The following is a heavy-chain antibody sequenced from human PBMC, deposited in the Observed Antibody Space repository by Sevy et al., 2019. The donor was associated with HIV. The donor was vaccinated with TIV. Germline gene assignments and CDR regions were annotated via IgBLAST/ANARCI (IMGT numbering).Heavy chain of an antibody. CDR1: GGSISSYY. J-gene: IGHJ6*03. D-gene: IGHD3-3*01. Sequence: SETLSLTCTVSGGSISSYYWSWIRQPPGKGLEWIGYIYYSGNTNYNPSLRSRVTISLDTTKNQFSLKLNSVTAADTAVYYCARGSHDLWNGSPPNYYYYMDVWGKGTTVTVSS. CDR2: IYYSGNT. V-gene: IGHV4-59*01. CDR3: ARGSHDLWNGSPPNYYYYMDV.